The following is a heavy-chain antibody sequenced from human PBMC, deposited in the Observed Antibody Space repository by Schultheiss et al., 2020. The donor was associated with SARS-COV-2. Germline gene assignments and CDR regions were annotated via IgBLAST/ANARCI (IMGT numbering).Heavy chain of an antibody. J-gene: IGHJ4*02. Sequence: SQTLSLTCTVSGGSISSSSYYWGWIRQPPGKGLEWIGSIYYSGSTYYNPSLQSRVTISVDTSKNQFFLRLRSVTAADTAVYYCARDAVDYDRSGLDFWGQGSLVTSPQ. CDR2: IYYSGST. V-gene: IGHV4-39*07. D-gene: IGHD3-22*01. CDR3: ARDAVDYDRSGLDF. CDR1: GGSISSSSYY.